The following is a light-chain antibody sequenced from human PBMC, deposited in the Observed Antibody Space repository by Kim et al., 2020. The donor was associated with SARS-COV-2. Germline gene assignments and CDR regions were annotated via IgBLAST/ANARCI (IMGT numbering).Light chain of an antibody. V-gene: IGLV3-9*01. J-gene: IGLJ3*02. CDR2: RDS. Sequence: VSVALGQTARITCGGNNIGSKNVHWYHQKPGQAPVLVIYRDSNRPSGIPERFSGSDSGGTATLTISRAQAGDEGDYYCQVWDSTVVFGGGTQLTVL. CDR1: NIGSKN. CDR3: QVWDSTVV.